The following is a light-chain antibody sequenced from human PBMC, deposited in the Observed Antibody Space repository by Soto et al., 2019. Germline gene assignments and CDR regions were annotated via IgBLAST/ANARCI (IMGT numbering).Light chain of an antibody. J-gene: IGKJ1*01. CDR2: AAS. Sequence: DIQMTQSPSSLSASVGDRVIITCRASQSITTYLNWYQQKLGKAPKLLIYAASSLQSGVPSRFSGSGSGTDFTLTISSLQPEDFATYYCQQSYTTPWTFGQGTKVEI. CDR3: QQSYTTPWT. V-gene: IGKV1-39*01. CDR1: QSITTY.